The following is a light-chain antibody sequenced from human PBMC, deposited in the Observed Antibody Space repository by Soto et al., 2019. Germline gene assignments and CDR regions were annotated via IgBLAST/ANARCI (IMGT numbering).Light chain of an antibody. J-gene: IGKJ1*01. Sequence: IVLTQSPATLSLSPWERATLSCRASQSVSTYLAWYQQKPGQAPRLLIYGASSRATGIPDRFSGSGSGTDFTLTISRLEPEDFAVYYCHQYDSWTFGQGTKVDIK. CDR2: GAS. CDR3: HQYDSWT. CDR1: QSVSTY. V-gene: IGKV3-20*01.